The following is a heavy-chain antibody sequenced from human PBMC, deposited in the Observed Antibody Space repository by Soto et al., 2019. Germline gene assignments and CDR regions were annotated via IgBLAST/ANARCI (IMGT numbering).Heavy chain of an antibody. V-gene: IGHV3-21*01. CDR2: ISSSSSYI. Sequence: EVQLVESGGGLVKPGGSLRLSCAASGFTFSSYSMNWVRQAPGKGLEWVSSISSSSSYIYYADSVKGRFTISRDNAKNPRYRKRNSLRAEDTAVYYWARDRSTPAGSWLSTNWFAPWGKGTLVTVSS. D-gene: IGHD6-13*01. CDR3: ARDRSTPAGSWLSTNWFAP. CDR1: GFTFSSYS. J-gene: IGHJ5*02.